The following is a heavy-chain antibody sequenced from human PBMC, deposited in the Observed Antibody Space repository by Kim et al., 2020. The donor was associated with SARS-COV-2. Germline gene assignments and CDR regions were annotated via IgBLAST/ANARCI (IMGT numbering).Heavy chain of an antibody. CDR3: ARVTAAGTMVGGY. V-gene: IGHV3-21*01. CDR2: ISSSSSYI. J-gene: IGHJ4*02. D-gene: IGHD6-13*01. CDR1: GFTFSSYS. Sequence: GGTLRLSCAASGFTFSSYSMNWVRQAPGKGLEWVSSISSSSSYIYYADSVKGRFTISRDNAKNSLYLQMNSLRAEDTAVYYCARVTAAGTMVGGYWGQGTLVTVSS.